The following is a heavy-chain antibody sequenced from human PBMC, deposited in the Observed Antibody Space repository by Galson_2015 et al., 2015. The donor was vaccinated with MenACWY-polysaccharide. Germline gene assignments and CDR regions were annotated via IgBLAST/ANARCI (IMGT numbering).Heavy chain of an antibody. Sequence: SLRLSCAASGFTFSSYNMNWVRQAPGKGLEWVSSISGSGSFIYYADSVKGRFTISRDNAKNSLYLQMNSLRADDSAVYYCARVRLRDYYFDYWGQGTLVTVSS. CDR3: ARVRLRDYYFDY. CDR1: GFTFSSYN. D-gene: IGHD3-10*01. V-gene: IGHV3-21*01. J-gene: IGHJ4*02. CDR2: ISGSGSFI.